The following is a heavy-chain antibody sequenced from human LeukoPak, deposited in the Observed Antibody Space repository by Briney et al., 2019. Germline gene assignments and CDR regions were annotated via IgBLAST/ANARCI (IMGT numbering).Heavy chain of an antibody. Sequence: SETLSLTCTVSGGSISSGSYYWSWIRQPAGKGLEWIGRIHTSGSTNYSPSLKTRVTISIDTFKNQFSLKLCSVTAAETAVYYCARDFTYDYDTSGNDAFDIWGQGTMVTVSS. CDR2: IHTSGST. V-gene: IGHV4-61*02. CDR3: ARDFTYDYDTSGNDAFDI. J-gene: IGHJ3*02. CDR1: GGSISSGSYY. D-gene: IGHD3-22*01.